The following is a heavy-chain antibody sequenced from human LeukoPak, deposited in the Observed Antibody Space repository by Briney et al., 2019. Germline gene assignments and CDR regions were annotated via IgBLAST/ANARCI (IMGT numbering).Heavy chain of an antibody. CDR2: ISSSTAYL. CDR3: AREGLLTRLSSSDAFDV. CDR1: GFTFRRYT. J-gene: IGHJ3*01. V-gene: IGHV3-21*06. D-gene: IGHD4-11*01. Sequence: GGSLRLSCAASGFTFRRYTMNWVRQAPGKGPEWVASISSSTAYLYYAESLRGRFTVSRDNTQSVLYLQMSSLGAEDTAVYYCAREGLLTRLSSSDAFDVWGQGTRVTVSS.